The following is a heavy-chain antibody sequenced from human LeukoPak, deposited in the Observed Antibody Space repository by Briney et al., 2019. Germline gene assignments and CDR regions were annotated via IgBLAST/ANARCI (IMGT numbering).Heavy chain of an antibody. J-gene: IGHJ4*02. CDR1: GDSISSSNSY. CDR3: ARDSCSSTSCRKKFDK. Sequence: SETLSLTCTVSGDSISSSNSYWAWVRQPPGKGLEWIGTIYYTGSTYYNPSLKSRVTISVETSKIQFSLKLSSVTAADTAVYYCARDSCSSTSCRKKFDKWGQGTLVTFAS. V-gene: IGHV4-39*07. D-gene: IGHD2-2*01. CDR2: IYYTGST.